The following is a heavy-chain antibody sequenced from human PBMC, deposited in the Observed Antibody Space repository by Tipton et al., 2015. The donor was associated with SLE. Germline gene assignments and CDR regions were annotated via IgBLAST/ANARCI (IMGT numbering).Heavy chain of an antibody. CDR1: GGSFSGYY. CDR2: INHSGST. CDR3: ARGYCSGGSCYPVDAFDI. D-gene: IGHD2-15*01. Sequence: GLVKPSETLSLTCAVYGGSFSGYYWSWIRQPPGKGLEWIGEINHSGSTNCNPSLKSRVTISLDTSKNQFSLKLSSVTAADTAVYYCARGYCSGGSCYPVDAFDIWGQGTKVTVSS. J-gene: IGHJ3*02. V-gene: IGHV4-34*01.